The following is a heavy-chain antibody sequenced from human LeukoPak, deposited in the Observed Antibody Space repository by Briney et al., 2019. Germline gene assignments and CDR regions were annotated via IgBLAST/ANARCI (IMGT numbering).Heavy chain of an antibody. CDR1: GDRFNTFG. CDR3: ARKIAPGGTGMGCLDA. CDR2: ISGYNGNT. J-gene: IGHJ5*02. Sequence: ASVKVSCKASGDRFNTFGISWARQVPGQGLEWMGWISGYNGNTKYAQKFLGRATLTTDTSSSTAYLELRSLRSDDTAVYYCARKIAPGGTGMGCLDAWGQGTLVLVSS. D-gene: IGHD1-26*01. V-gene: IGHV1-18*01.